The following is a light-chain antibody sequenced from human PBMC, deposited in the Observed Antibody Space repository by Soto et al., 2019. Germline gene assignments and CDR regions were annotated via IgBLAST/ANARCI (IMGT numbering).Light chain of an antibody. J-gene: IGLJ1*01. CDR3: SSLTTSFTYV. CDR1: SSDVGAYNY. Sequence: QSVLTQPASVSGSPGQSVAISCTGTSSDVGAYNYISWYQQHPGKAPKLLLSEVSNRPSGVSDRSSGSKSGNTASLTISGLQAEDEADYYCSSLTTSFTYVFATGTKVTVL. CDR2: EVS. V-gene: IGLV2-14*01.